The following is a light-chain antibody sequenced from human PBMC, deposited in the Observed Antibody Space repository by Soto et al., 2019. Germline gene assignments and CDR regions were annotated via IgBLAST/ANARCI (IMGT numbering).Light chain of an antibody. CDR2: SHD. V-gene: IGLV1-47*02. J-gene: IGLJ2*01. CDR3: AAWDDSLSGVV. CDR1: SSNIGSNY. Sequence: QTVVTQPPSASGTPGQRVTISCSGSSSNIGSNYVYWYQQLPGTAPKLLIYSHDQRPSGVPDRFSGSKSGTSASLAISGLRSEDEADYYCAAWDDSLSGVVFGGGTKLTVL.